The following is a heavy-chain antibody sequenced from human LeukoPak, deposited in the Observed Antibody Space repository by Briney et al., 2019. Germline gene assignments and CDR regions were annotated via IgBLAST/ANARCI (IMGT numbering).Heavy chain of an antibody. CDR2: IRYDGSNK. Sequence: GGSLRLSCAASGFTFSSYGMHWVRQAPGKGLEWVAFIRYDGSNKYYADSVKGRFTISRDNSENTLYLHVNSLRPEDTAVYYCAKGSGYGAQYYYYYMDVWGKGTTVTISS. CDR3: AKGSGYGAQYYYYYMDV. D-gene: IGHD5-12*01. CDR1: GFTFSSYG. J-gene: IGHJ6*03. V-gene: IGHV3-30*02.